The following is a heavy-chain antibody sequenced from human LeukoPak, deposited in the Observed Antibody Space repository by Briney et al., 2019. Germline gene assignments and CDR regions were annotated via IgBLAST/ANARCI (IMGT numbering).Heavy chain of an antibody. D-gene: IGHD5-18*01. Sequence: SVKVSCKASGGTFSSYAISWVRQAPGRGLEWMGRIIPILGIANYAQKFQGRVTITADKSTSTAYMELSSLRSEDTAVYYCARDRKDSYGFLLAYWGQGTLVTVSS. CDR1: GGTFSSYA. CDR3: ARDRKDSYGFLLAY. CDR2: IIPILGIA. V-gene: IGHV1-69*04. J-gene: IGHJ4*02.